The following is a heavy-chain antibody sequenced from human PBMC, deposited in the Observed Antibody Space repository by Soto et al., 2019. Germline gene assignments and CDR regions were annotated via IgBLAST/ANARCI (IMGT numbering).Heavy chain of an antibody. Sequence: QVQLVESGGGVVQAGKSLRLSCAASGFTFSAYGMHWVRQAPGKGLEWVAVISYNGRNKYYVDSVKGRFSVSRDDSQTTVYLQMDSVRPEDTAVYYCVKDGSLEVPDVPLEEYFFDHWGQGTLVSVSS. V-gene: IGHV3-30*18. CDR3: VKDGSLEVPDVPLEEYFFDH. CDR1: GFTFSAYG. CDR2: ISYNGRNK. J-gene: IGHJ4*02. D-gene: IGHD3-3*01.